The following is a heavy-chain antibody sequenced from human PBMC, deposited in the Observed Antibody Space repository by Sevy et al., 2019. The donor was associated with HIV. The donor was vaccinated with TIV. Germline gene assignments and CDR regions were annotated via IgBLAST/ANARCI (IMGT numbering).Heavy chain of an antibody. CDR1: GFTFSSYA. CDR2: ISYDGSNK. V-gene: IGHV3-30-3*01. Sequence: GGSLRLSCAASGFTFSSYAMHWVRQAPGKGLEWVAVISYDGSNKYYADSVKGRFTLSRDNSKNTLYLQMNSLRAEDTAVYYCARDRQLATQLFDYWGQGTLVTVSS. D-gene: IGHD6-6*01. CDR3: ARDRQLATQLFDY. J-gene: IGHJ4*02.